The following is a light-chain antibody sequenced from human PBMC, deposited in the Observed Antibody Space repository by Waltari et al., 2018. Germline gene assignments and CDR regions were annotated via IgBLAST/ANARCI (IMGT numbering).Light chain of an antibody. CDR3: CSYAGSSTFL. CDR2: EVT. V-gene: IGLV2-23*02. Sequence: QSALTQPASVSGSPGQSIPLSCTGTSRDVGSYNFVSWYQQNPGKAPKIMIYEVTKRPSGVSNRFSGSKSGNTASLTISGLQADDEADYYCCSYAGSSTFLFGGGTKLTVL. J-gene: IGLJ2*01. CDR1: SRDVGSYNF.